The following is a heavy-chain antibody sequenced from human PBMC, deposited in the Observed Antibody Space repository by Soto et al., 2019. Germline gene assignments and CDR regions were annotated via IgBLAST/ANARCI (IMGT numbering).Heavy chain of an antibody. J-gene: IGHJ5*02. V-gene: IGHV4-59*12. CDR2: IYYSGST. CDR1: GDSISSYY. CDR3: ARPLFGRGNWFDP. D-gene: IGHD3-10*01. Sequence: SETLSLTCTVSGDSISSYYWSWIRQPPGKGLEYIGYIYYSGSTNYNPSLKSRVTISVDTSKNQFSLKLSSVTAADTAVYYCARPLFGRGNWFDPWGQGTLVTVSS.